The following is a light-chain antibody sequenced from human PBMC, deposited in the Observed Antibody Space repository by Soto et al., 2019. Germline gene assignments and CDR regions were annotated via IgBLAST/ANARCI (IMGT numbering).Light chain of an antibody. J-gene: IGLJ1*01. Sequence: QSVLTQPASVSGSPGQSITISCTGTSSDVGGYNYVSWYQQHPGKATKLMIYDVSNRPSGVSNRFSGSKSGNTASLTISGLQAEDEADYYCSSYTSSNTLVFGTGTKVTVL. CDR3: SSYTSSNTLV. CDR2: DVS. CDR1: SSDVGGYNY. V-gene: IGLV2-14*01.